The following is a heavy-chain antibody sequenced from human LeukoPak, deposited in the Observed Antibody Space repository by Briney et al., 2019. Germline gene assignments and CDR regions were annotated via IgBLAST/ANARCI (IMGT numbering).Heavy chain of an antibody. D-gene: IGHD6-6*01. CDR2: IYYSGST. V-gene: IGHV4-59*01. Sequence: SETLSLTCTVSGGSISSYYWSWIRQPPGKGLEWIGYIYYSGSTNYNPSLKSRVTISVDTSKNQFPLKLSSVTAADTAVYYCAISQLVYRFDYWGQGTLVTVSS. J-gene: IGHJ4*02. CDR3: AISQLVYRFDY. CDR1: GGSISSYY.